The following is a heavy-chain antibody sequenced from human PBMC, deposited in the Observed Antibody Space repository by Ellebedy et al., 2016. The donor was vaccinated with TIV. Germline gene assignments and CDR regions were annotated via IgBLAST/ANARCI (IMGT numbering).Heavy chain of an antibody. V-gene: IGHV3-53*01. CDR2: IYPDGGA. J-gene: IGHJ4*02. D-gene: IGHD1-1*01. CDR1: GFTVSSDY. CDR3: ARATLYNRGDD. Sequence: GESLKISXAASGFTVSSDYMNWVCQAPGKGLEWVSIIYPDGGAYYAGSVKGRFTISRDSSQNSLSLQMNSLRVDDTAVYYCARATLYNRGDDWGQGTLVTVSA.